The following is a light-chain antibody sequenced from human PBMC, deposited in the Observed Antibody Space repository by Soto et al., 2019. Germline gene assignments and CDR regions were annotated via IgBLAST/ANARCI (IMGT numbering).Light chain of an antibody. CDR2: SNN. J-gene: IGLJ2*01. CDR1: SSNIGSNT. CDR3: AAWDDSLNGVV. Sequence: QSVLTQSPSASGTPGQRVTISCSGSSSNIGSNTGNWYQQLPGTAPKLLIYSNNQRPSGVPDRFSGSKSGTSASLAISGLQSEDEADYYCAAWDDSLNGVVFGGGTKLTVL. V-gene: IGLV1-44*01.